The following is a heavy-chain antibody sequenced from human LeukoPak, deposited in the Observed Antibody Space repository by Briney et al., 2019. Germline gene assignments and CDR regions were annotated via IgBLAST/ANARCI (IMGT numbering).Heavy chain of an antibody. V-gene: IGHV3-23*01. CDR1: GFTFSNYA. CDR3: AKGRSSGGSCVNY. J-gene: IGHJ4*02. CDR2: ISGSGGDT. D-gene: IGHD2-15*01. Sequence: GSLRLSCTASGFTFSNYAINWVRQAPGKGLEWVSVISGSGGDTYYADSVKGRFTISRDNSKNTVYLQMNSLRAEDTAVYYCAKGRSSGGSCVNYWGQGTLVSVSP.